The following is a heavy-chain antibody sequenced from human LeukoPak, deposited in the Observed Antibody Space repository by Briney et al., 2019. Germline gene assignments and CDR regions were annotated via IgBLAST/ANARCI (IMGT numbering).Heavy chain of an antibody. D-gene: IGHD6-19*01. V-gene: IGHV3-43D*03. Sequence: GGSLRLSCAASGFTFEDYGMHWVRQAPGKGLEWVSLIRWEGGSTYYADSVEGRFTISRDNSKNFLYLQMDSLRTEHTAFYYCAKDQDTSAWFWDFWGQGTLVPVSS. CDR1: GFTFEDYG. CDR3: AKDQDTSAWFWDF. J-gene: IGHJ4*02. CDR2: IRWEGGST.